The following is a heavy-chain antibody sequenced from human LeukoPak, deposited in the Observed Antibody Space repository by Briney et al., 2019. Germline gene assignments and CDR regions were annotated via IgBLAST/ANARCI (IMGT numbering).Heavy chain of an antibody. CDR1: GFDFSGHA. Sequence: PGGSLTLSCAASGFDFSGHAMHWVRQAPGKGLEWVAVISYDGSNKFYADSVNGRFTVSRDNSKNTLYLQMNSLRAEDTAVYSCARSGGSGIYDYYYYGMDVWGQGTTVTVSS. D-gene: IGHD3-10*01. CDR3: ARSGGSGIYDYYYYGMDV. CDR2: ISYDGSNK. J-gene: IGHJ6*02. V-gene: IGHV3-30-3*01.